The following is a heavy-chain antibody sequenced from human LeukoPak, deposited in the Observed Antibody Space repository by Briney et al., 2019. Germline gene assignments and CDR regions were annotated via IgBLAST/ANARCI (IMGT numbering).Heavy chain of an antibody. J-gene: IGHJ4*02. CDR1: GFTFSICS. CDR2: ISSGSSTV. V-gene: IGHV3-48*02. D-gene: IGHD3-3*01. Sequence: GGSLRLSCAASGFTFSICSMNWVRQAPGKGLEWISYISSGSSTVYYADSVKGRFTISRDNAKNSLYLQMNSLRDEDTAVYYCAKGDDSDYWGQGTLVTVSS. CDR3: AKGDDSDY.